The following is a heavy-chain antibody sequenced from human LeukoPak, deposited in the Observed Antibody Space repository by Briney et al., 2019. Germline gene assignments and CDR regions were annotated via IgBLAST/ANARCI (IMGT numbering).Heavy chain of an antibody. CDR1: GFTFSGYA. D-gene: IGHD3-22*01. Sequence: GGTLRLSCAASGFTFSGYAMHWVRHPPAKGLEWVAVISHDGTNKYYADSVKGRFTVSRDISKNTLYLQMNSLTAEDTAVYYCARHRGPSLYSSAYFDYWGQGTLVPVSS. CDR2: ISHDGTNK. J-gene: IGHJ4*02. V-gene: IGHV3-30-3*01. CDR3: ARHRGPSLYSSAYFDY.